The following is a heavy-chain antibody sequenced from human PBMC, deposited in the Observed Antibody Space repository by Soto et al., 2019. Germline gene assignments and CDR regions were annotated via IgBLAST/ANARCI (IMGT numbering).Heavy chain of an antibody. J-gene: IGHJ5*02. V-gene: IGHV4-38-2*02. CDR2: VYGSGRT. Sequence: SETLSLTCTVSGYSISNGYYWGWIRQPPGKGLESIGNVYGSGRTYYNPSLKGRVAISVDTSKNQFSLRLSSVTAADTAVYYCVRDNDSSSYYDPWGQGTLVTVPS. CDR1: GYSISNGYY. D-gene: IGHD3-22*01. CDR3: VRDNDSSSYYDP.